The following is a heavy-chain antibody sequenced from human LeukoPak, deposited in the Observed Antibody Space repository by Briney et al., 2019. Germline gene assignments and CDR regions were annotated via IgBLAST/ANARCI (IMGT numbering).Heavy chain of an antibody. CDR2: IIPIFGTA. V-gene: IGHV1-69*13. D-gene: IGHD3-22*01. Sequence: SVKVSCKASGYTFTSFGISWVRQAPGQGLEWMGGIIPIFGTANYAQKFQGRVTITADESTSTAYMELSSLRSEDTAVYYCARVSDSSGYSYYWGQGTLVTVSS. CDR1: GYTFTSFG. J-gene: IGHJ4*02. CDR3: ARVSDSSGYSYY.